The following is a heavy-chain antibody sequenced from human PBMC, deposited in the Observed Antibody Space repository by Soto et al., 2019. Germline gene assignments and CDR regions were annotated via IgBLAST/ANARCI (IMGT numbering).Heavy chain of an antibody. J-gene: IGHJ6*02. CDR1: GYTFTSYY. V-gene: IGHV1-46*01. D-gene: IGHD2-2*01. Sequence: GASVKVSCKASGYTFTSYYMHWVRQAPGQGLEWMGIINPSGGSTSYAQKLQGRVTMTRDTSTSTVYMELSSLRSEDTAVYYCARAQGGYGGPCSSTSCYYGMDVWGQGTTVTVSS. CDR2: INPSGGST. CDR3: ARAQGGYGGPCSSTSCYYGMDV.